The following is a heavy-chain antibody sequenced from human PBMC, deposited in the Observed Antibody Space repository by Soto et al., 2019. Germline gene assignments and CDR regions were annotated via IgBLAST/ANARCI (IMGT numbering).Heavy chain of an antibody. Sequence: PGESLKISCKGSGYSLTSYWIGWVRQMPGKGLEWMGIIYPGDSDTRYSPSFQGQVTISADKSISTAYLQWSSLKASDTAMYYCERQYLGILTGYYLDYWGQGTLVTVSS. D-gene: IGHD3-9*01. J-gene: IGHJ4*02. V-gene: IGHV5-51*01. CDR2: IYPGDSDT. CDR1: GYSLTSYW. CDR3: ERQYLGILTGYYLDY.